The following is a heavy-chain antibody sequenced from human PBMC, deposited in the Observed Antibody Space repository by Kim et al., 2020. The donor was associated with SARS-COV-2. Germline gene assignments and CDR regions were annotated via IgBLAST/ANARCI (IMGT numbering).Heavy chain of an antibody. CDR3: ARHGVYYYYGMDV. Sequence: TPSFQGHVTISADKSISTAYLQWSSLKASDTAMYYCARHGVYYYYGMDVWGQGTTVTVSS. D-gene: IGHD3-16*01. V-gene: IGHV5-10-1*01. J-gene: IGHJ6*02.